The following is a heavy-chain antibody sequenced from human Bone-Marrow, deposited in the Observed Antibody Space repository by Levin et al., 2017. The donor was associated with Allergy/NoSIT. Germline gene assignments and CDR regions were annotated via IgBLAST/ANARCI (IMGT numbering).Heavy chain of an antibody. V-gene: IGHV4-34*01. J-gene: IGHJ6*02. CDR3: ARVQGGLRWLGYGLDV. CDR2: IDHSADT. Sequence: KTSETLSLTCGLYGGSFTGYYWSWIRQTPGKGLEWIGQIDHSADTKYNPSLTSRVTISVDMSKNQFSLQLTSVTAAATAVYYCARVQGGLRWLGYGLDVWGPGTTVTVSS. D-gene: IGHD4-23*01. CDR1: GGSFTGYY.